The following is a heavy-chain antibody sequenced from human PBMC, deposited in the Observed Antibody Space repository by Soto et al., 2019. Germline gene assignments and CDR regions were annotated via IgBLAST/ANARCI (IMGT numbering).Heavy chain of an antibody. D-gene: IGHD3-3*01. CDR2: ISSSSSYT. CDR1: GFTFSDYY. CDR3: ARDRDDFWSGYIPVNYYYYGMDV. V-gene: IGHV3-11*06. J-gene: IGHJ6*02. Sequence: GGSLRLSCAASGFTFSDYYMSWIRQAPGKGLEWVSYISSSSSYTNYADSVKGRFTISRDNAKNSLYLQMNSLRAEDTAVYYCARDRDDFWSGYIPVNYYYYGMDVWGQGTTVTVSS.